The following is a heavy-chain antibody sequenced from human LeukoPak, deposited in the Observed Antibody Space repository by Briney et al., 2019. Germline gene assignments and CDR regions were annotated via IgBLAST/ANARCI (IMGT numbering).Heavy chain of an antibody. D-gene: IGHD3-10*02. Sequence: PGGSLRLSCAASGFTFSSYGMHWVRQASGKGLEWVAVISYDGSNKYYADSVKGRFTISRDNSKNTLYLQMNSLRAEDTAVYYCAKNLWPGVLDYWGQGTLVTVSS. J-gene: IGHJ4*02. CDR1: GFTFSSYG. V-gene: IGHV3-30*18. CDR2: ISYDGSNK. CDR3: AKNLWPGVLDY.